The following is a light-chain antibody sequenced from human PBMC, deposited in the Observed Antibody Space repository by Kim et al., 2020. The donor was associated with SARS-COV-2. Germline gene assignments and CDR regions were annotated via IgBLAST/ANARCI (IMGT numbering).Light chain of an antibody. J-gene: IGKJ2*01. CDR1: QNIRDN. CDR2: DAS. Sequence: LSVSPGERVTLSCRASQNIRDNLAWYQQKPGQAPRLLIYDASTRATDIPARFSGSGSGTEFTLTISSLQSEDCALYYCQQYNDWRTFGQGTKVEIK. V-gene: IGKV3-15*01. CDR3: QQYNDWRT.